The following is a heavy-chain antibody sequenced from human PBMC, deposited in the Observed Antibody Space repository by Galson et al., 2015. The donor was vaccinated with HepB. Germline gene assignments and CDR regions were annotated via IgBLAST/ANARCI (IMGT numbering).Heavy chain of an antibody. CDR2: INGRGSTR. D-gene: IGHD3-16*01. CDR3: VKEGSWFGGDWFDP. Sequence: SLRLSCAGSGFIFRHHAMAWIRQVPGKGLEWVSGINGRGSTRSYSDAVKGRFSISRDNSKDTVFLQMDNLRAEDTAVYYCVKEGSWFGGDWFDPWGQGALVTVS. CDR1: GFIFRHHA. J-gene: IGHJ5*02. V-gene: IGHV3-23*01.